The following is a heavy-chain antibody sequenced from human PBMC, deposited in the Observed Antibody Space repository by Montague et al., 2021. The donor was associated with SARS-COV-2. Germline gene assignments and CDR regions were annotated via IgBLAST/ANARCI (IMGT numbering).Heavy chain of an antibody. J-gene: IGHJ4*02. D-gene: IGHD3-9*01. CDR3: ARESLHLTGYYNEYFDY. V-gene: IGHV4-61*02. CDR2: IYTSGST. CDR1: GGSISSGSCY. Sequence: TLSLTCTVSGGSISSGSCYWNWLRQPAGTGLEWIGRIYTSGSTNYNPSLKSRVTISVDTSKNQFSLKLSSVTAADTAVYYCARESLHLTGYYNEYFDYWGQGTLVTVSS.